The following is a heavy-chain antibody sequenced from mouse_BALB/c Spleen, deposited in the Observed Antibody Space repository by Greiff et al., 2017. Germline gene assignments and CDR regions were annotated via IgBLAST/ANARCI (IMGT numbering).Heavy chain of an antibody. J-gene: IGHJ3*01. CDR2: ISSGGSYT. CDR1: GFTFSSYG. Sequence: EVQVVESGGDLVKPGGSLKLSCAASGFTFSSYGMSWVRQTPDKRLEWVATISSGGSYTYYPDSVKGRFTISRDNAKNTLYLQMSSLKSEDTAMYYCARHLTLGLRAWFAYWGQGTLVTVSA. V-gene: IGHV5-6*01. D-gene: IGHD3-1*01. CDR3: ARHLTLGLRAWFAY.